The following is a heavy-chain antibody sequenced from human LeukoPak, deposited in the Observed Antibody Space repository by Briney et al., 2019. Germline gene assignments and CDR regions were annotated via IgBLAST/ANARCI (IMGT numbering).Heavy chain of an antibody. CDR3: ARSDYYDSSGYYVWFDP. CDR2: IDHSGST. V-gene: IGHV4-34*01. J-gene: IGHJ5*02. Sequence: PSETLSLTCAVYGGSFSGYYWSWIRQPPGKGLEWIGEIDHSGSTNYNPSLKSRVTISVDTSKNQFSLKLSSVTAADTAVYYCARSDYYDSSGYYVWFDPWGQGTLVTASS. D-gene: IGHD3-22*01. CDR1: GGSFSGYY.